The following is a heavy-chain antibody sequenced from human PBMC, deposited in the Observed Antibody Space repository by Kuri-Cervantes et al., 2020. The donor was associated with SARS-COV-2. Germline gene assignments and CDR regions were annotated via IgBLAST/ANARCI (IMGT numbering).Heavy chain of an antibody. CDR1: GGSMSSYY. CDR3: GKVSWLQLWHRYSDS. D-gene: IGHD5-24*01. J-gene: IGHJ4*02. Sequence: SESLSLTCTVSGGSMSSYYWSWIRQPAGKGLEWIGRIYTSGSTNYNPSLKSRVTISLDTSNNQVSLRLTSATAADTAVYYCGKVSWLQLWHRYSDSWGQGTLVTVSS. CDR2: IYTSGST. V-gene: IGHV4-4*07.